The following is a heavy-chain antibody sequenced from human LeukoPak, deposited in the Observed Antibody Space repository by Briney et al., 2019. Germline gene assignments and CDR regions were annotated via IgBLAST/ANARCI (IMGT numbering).Heavy chain of an antibody. Sequence: GGSLRLSCAASGLTFSNYWMHWVRQVPGKGLVWVSRINNDGSFTTYADSVKGRFTISRDNAKNTLYLQMNSLRAEDTAVYYCATVVVPAAGDYWGQGTLVTVSS. CDR2: INNDGSFT. CDR1: GLTFSNYW. CDR3: ATVVVPAAGDY. J-gene: IGHJ4*02. D-gene: IGHD2-2*01. V-gene: IGHV3-74*01.